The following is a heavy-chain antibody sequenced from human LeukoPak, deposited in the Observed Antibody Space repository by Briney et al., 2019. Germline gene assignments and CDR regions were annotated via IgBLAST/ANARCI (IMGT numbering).Heavy chain of an antibody. Sequence: PGGSLRPSCAASGFTFSSYWMHWVRQAPGKGLEWVSGISWNSGSIGYADSVKGRFTISRDNAKNSLYLQMNSLRAEDTALYYCAKGQYGSGSYYPFDYWGQGTLVTVSS. CDR2: ISWNSGSI. V-gene: IGHV3-9*01. J-gene: IGHJ4*02. CDR3: AKGQYGSGSYYPFDY. CDR1: GFTFSSYW. D-gene: IGHD3-10*01.